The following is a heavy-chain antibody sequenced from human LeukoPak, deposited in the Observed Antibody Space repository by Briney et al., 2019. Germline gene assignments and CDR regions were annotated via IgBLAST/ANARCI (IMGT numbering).Heavy chain of an antibody. CDR3: ARDKDSQRIAAAGTGWEG. Sequence: HPGRSLRLSCAASGFTFSSHGMHWVRQAPGKGLEWVAVIWYDGSNKYYADSVKGRFTISRDNSKNTLYLQMNSLRAEDTAVYYCARDKDSQRIAAAGTGWEGWGQGTLVTVSS. CDR1: GFTFSSHG. CDR2: IWYDGSNK. J-gene: IGHJ4*02. V-gene: IGHV3-33*01. D-gene: IGHD6-13*01.